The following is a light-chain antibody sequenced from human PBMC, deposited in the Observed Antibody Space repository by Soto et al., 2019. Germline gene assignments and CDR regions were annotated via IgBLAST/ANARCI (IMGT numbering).Light chain of an antibody. CDR3: CSFAGGRTWV. V-gene: IGLV2-23*02. J-gene: IGLJ3*02. CDR1: SSDFEYYDR. CDR2: EVN. Sequence: QSALTQPASVSGAPGQSSTISCTGTSSDFEYYDRVSWYQQHPGKAPKLLIYEVNKCPSGVSHRFSGSKSGDTASLTISGLQPEDEADYFCCSFAGGRTWVFGGGTKLTVL.